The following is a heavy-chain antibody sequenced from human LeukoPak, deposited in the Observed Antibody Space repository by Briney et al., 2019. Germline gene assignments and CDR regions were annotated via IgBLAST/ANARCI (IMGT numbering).Heavy chain of an antibody. CDR1: GFAFSSYA. J-gene: IGHJ4*02. Sequence: GGSLRLSCAASGFAFSSYAMSWVRQAPGKGLEWVSTITTSGGTTYYADSVKGRFTISRDNSRNTLYLQMHSLRAEDAALYYCADWNYVDYWGQGTPVTVSS. CDR2: ITTSGGTT. CDR3: ADWNYVDY. D-gene: IGHD1-1*01. V-gene: IGHV3-23*01.